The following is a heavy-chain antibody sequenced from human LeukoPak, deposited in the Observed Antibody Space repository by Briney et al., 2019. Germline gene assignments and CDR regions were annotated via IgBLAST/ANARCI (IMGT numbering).Heavy chain of an antibody. Sequence: GGSLRLSCAASGFTFSSYGMHWVRQAPGKGLEWVAVIWYDGSNKYHADSVKGRFTISRDNSKNTLYLQMNSLRAEDTAVYYCARDRIAAAGSHDDFDYWSQGTLVTVSS. CDR2: IWYDGSNK. CDR3: ARDRIAAAGSHDDFDY. D-gene: IGHD6-13*01. J-gene: IGHJ4*02. V-gene: IGHV3-33*01. CDR1: GFTFSSYG.